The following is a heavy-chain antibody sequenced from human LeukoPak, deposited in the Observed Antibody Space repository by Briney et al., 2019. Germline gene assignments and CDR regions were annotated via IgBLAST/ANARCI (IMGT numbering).Heavy chain of an antibody. Sequence: GGSLRLSCAASGFTFSSYGMHWVRQAPGKGLEWVAVISYDGSNKYYADSVKGRFTISRDNSKNTLYLQMNSLRAEDTAVYYCARGRLVGATWGDYWGQGTLVTVSS. CDR1: GFTFSSYG. J-gene: IGHJ4*02. V-gene: IGHV3-30*03. CDR3: ARGRLVGATWGDY. D-gene: IGHD1-26*01. CDR2: ISYDGSNK.